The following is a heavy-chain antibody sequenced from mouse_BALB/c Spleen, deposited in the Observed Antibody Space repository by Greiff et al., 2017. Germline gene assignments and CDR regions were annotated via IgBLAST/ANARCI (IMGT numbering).Heavy chain of an antibody. J-gene: IGHJ3*01. CDR2: IRLKSNNYAT. V-gene: IGHV6-6*02. Sequence: EVKLVESGGGLVQPGGSMKLSCVASGFTFSNYWMNWVRQSPEKGLEWVAEIRLKSNNYATHYAESVKGRFTISRDDSKSSVYLQMNNLRAEDTGIYYCTRDGYYLPWFAYWGQGTLVTVSA. CDR3: TRDGYYLPWFAY. CDR1: GFTFSNYW. D-gene: IGHD2-3*01.